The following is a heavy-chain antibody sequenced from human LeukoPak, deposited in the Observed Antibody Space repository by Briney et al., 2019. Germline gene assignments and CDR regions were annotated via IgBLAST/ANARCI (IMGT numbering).Heavy chain of an antibody. V-gene: IGHV3-21*06. CDR2: ISSSSSYI. D-gene: IGHD3-10*01. Sequence: GGSLRLSCAASGFTFSSYSMNWVRQAPGKGLEWVSSISSSSSYIYYADSVKGRFAISRDNAKNSLYLQMNNLRAEDTAVYYCAREAMVRGVPDAFDIWGQGTMVTVSS. J-gene: IGHJ3*02. CDR3: AREAMVRGVPDAFDI. CDR1: GFTFSSYS.